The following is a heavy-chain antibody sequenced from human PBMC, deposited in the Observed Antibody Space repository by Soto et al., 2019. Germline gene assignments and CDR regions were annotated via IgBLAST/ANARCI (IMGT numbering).Heavy chain of an antibody. V-gene: IGHV3-7*01. J-gene: IGHJ6*02. CDR3: ARDLGRTAAGYYYYYAMDV. D-gene: IGHD2-2*01. CDR1: GFTFSNYW. Sequence: GGSLRLSCAASGFTFSNYWMNWVRQAPGKGLEWVANIKQDGSEKYFVDSVKGRFTISRDNAKNSLYLQMNSLRAEDTAVYYCARDLGRTAAGYYYYYAMDVWGQGTTVTVSS. CDR2: IKQDGSEK.